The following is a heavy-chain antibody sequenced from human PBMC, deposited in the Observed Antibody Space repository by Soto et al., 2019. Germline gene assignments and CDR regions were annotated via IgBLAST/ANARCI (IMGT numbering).Heavy chain of an antibody. CDR2: ISDGGGST. J-gene: IGHJ5*02. CDR3: AKDRSRYTSGWHDWFDP. Sequence: GVSQSLSCTASGLTLSIYAMSWVRPAPGKGLEWVSTISDGGGSTYYADSAQGRFTVSRDNSRNTLYLQMDSLRAEDTAVYYCAKDRSRYTSGWHDWFDPWGQGALVTVSS. CDR1: GLTLSIYA. D-gene: IGHD6-19*01. V-gene: IGHV3-23*01.